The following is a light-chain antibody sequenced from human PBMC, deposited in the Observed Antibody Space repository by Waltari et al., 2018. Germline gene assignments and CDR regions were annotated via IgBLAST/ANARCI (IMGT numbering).Light chain of an antibody. CDR1: PGISSY. J-gene: IGKJ4*01. CDR3: QHVHSYPLT. Sequence: DIQLTQSPSFLSASVGDTVTITCRASPGISSYLAWYQRKPGKAPNPLMYDASTLQNGAPPRFSGSGSGTEFTLTSSSLQPEDLATYGCQHVHSYPLTFGGGTEVEIK. V-gene: IGKV1-9*01. CDR2: DAS.